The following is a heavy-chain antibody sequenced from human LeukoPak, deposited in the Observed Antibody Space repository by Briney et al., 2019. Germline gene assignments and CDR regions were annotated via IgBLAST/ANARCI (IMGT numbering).Heavy chain of an antibody. Sequence: PGGSLRLSCAASGLAFSDYWMSWVRQAPGKGLEWVANIKPDGGHQNYVDSVKGRFTISRDNARNSLYLQMNSLRAEDTAVYYCARETRQWLLSLSLEIYYYYMDVWGKGTTVTVSS. CDR1: GLAFSDYW. J-gene: IGHJ6*03. V-gene: IGHV3-7*01. D-gene: IGHD3-3*01. CDR2: IKPDGGHQ. CDR3: ARETRQWLLSLSLEIYYYYMDV.